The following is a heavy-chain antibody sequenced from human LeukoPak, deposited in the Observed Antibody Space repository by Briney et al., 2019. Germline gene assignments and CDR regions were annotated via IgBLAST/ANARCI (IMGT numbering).Heavy chain of an antibody. V-gene: IGHV3-23*01. D-gene: IGHD2-2*01. J-gene: IGHJ4*02. CDR3: AKAPRVASSPDD. CDR1: GSTFSSYA. CDR2: ISGSGGST. Sequence: PGGSLRLSCGASGSTFSSYAMSWVRQAPGKGLEWVSGISGSGGSTYYADSVKGRFTISRDNSKNTLYLQMNSLRAEDTAVYFCAKAPRVASSPDDWGQGTLVTVSS.